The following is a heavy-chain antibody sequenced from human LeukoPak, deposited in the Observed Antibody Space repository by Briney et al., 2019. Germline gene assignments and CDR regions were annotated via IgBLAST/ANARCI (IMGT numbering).Heavy chain of an antibody. J-gene: IGHJ6*02. CDR2: ISYDGSNK. V-gene: IGHV3-30-3*01. CDR1: GFTFSSYA. Sequence: GGSLRLSCAASGFTFSSYAMHWARQAPGKGLEWVAVISYDGSNKYYADSVKGRFTISRDNSKNTLYLQMNSLRAEDTAVYYCARDLGDYDSSGWPRGGFYYGMDVWAKGPRSPSP. D-gene: IGHD6-19*01. CDR3: ARDLGDYDSSGWPRGGFYYGMDV.